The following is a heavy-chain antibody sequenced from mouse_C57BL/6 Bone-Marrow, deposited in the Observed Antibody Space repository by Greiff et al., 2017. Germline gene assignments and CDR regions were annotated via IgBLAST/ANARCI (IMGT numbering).Heavy chain of an antibody. Sequence: VQLKQSGAELVKPGASVKMSCKASGYTFTSYWITWVKQRPGQGLEWIGDIYPTSGRTNYNEKFKGKAILTEDTSSNTAYMQLSSLTSEYSAVFCKARSGPLGLSCDVWGQGPTLTVSS. D-gene: IGHD3-3*01. V-gene: IGHV1-55*01. CDR2: IYPTSGRT. J-gene: IGHJ2*01. CDR1: GYTFTSYW. CDR3: ARSGPLGLSCDV.